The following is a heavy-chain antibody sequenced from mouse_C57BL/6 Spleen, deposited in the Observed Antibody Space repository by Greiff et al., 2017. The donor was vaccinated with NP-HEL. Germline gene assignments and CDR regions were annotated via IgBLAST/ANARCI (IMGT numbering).Heavy chain of an antibody. Sequence: VQLQESGPGLVQPSQSLSITCTVSGFSLTSYGVHWVRQSPGKGLEWLGVIWRGGSTDYNAAFMSRLSITKDNSKSQVFFKMNSLQADDTAIYYCAKTSYYGSSYGYAMDYWGQGTSVTVSS. J-gene: IGHJ4*01. CDR2: IWRGGST. D-gene: IGHD1-1*01. CDR1: GFSLTSYG. V-gene: IGHV2-5*01. CDR3: AKTSYYGSSYGYAMDY.